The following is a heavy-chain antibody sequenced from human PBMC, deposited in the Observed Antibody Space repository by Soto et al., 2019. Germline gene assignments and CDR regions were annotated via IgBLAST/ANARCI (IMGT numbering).Heavy chain of an antibody. Sequence: EVQLVESGGDLVQPGGSLRLSCAASGFTFSNYWMSWVRQASGKGLEWVANISPNGRDERYVDSARGRVTISRDNANNVLYLQMNSLRDDDSAVYFCARIPCIAGSCFYAAWGQGTLVNVSP. CDR1: GFTFSNYW. V-gene: IGHV3-7*03. D-gene: IGHD2-15*01. CDR2: ISPNGRDE. J-gene: IGHJ5*02. CDR3: ARIPCIAGSCFYAA.